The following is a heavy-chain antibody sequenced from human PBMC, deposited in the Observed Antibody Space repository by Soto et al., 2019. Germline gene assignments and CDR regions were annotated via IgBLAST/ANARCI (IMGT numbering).Heavy chain of an antibody. CDR3: ARRGSSSVGLDY. D-gene: IGHD6-6*01. Sequence: QVQLQESGPGLVKPSETLSLTCTVSGGSVNNYYWSWIRQPPGKGLEWLAYMYYSGYTNYNPSLKSRGTISVDTSKNQVSLNLTSVTAADTAVYFCARRGSSSVGLDYWGRGTLVTVSS. CDR2: MYYSGYT. V-gene: IGHV4-59*02. J-gene: IGHJ4*02. CDR1: GGSVNNYY.